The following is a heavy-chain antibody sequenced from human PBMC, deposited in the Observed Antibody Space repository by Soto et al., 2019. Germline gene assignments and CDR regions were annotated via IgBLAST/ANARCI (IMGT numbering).Heavy chain of an antibody. CDR2: ISKSDYT. CDR1: GFAFNNYG. J-gene: IGHJ4*02. D-gene: IGHD2-2*01. Sequence: GGSLRLSCTVSGFAFNNYGINWVRQAPGKGLEWVSSISKSDYTYYSDPVKGRFAISRDNAKSSVSLQMNTLRVEDTAVYYCAREDSIIIPAVSDFWGQGTLVTVSS. V-gene: IGHV3-21*01. CDR3: AREDSIIIPAVSDF.